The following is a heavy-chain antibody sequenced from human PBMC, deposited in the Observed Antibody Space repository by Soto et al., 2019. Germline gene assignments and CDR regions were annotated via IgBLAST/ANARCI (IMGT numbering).Heavy chain of an antibody. Sequence: ASVKVSCKASGGTFSSYAISWVRQAPGQGLEWMGGIIPIFGTANYAQKFQGRVTITADESTSTAYMELSSLRSEDTAVYYCARADLYCTNGVCYRNFDYWGQGTLVTVS. J-gene: IGHJ4*02. CDR3: ARADLYCTNGVCYRNFDY. V-gene: IGHV1-69*13. CDR1: GGTFSSYA. CDR2: IIPIFGTA. D-gene: IGHD2-8*01.